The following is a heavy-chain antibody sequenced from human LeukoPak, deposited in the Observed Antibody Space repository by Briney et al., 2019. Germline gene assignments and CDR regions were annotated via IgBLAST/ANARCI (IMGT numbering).Heavy chain of an antibody. V-gene: IGHV3-30-3*01. CDR1: GFTFSSYA. CDR3: ARDSTYYYGSGSYRTDDY. D-gene: IGHD3-10*01. CDR2: ISYDGSNK. Sequence: GGSLRLSCAASGFTFSSYAMHWVRQAPGKGLEWVAVISYDGSNKYYADSVKGRFTISRDNSKNTLYLQMNSLRAEDTAVYYCARDSTYYYGSGSYRTDDYWGQGILVTVSS. J-gene: IGHJ4*02.